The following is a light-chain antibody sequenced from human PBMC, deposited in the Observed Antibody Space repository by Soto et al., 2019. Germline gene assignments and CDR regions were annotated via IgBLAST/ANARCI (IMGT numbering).Light chain of an antibody. CDR2: EVS. V-gene: IGLV2-23*02. CDR1: SSDVGNYNL. CDR3: CSYAGSSTLWV. Sequence: QSVLTQPASVSGSPGQSITISCTGTSSDVGNYNLVSWYQQHPDKAPKLMIYEVSKRPSGVSNRFSGSKSGNTASLTISGLQAEDEADYYCCSYAGSSTLWVFGGGTKLTGL. J-gene: IGLJ3*02.